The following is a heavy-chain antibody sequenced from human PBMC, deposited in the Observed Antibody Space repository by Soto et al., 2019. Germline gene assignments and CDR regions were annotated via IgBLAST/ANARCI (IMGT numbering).Heavy chain of an antibody. CDR2: IYHSGST. V-gene: IGHV4-4*02. D-gene: IGHD3-3*01. J-gene: IGHJ4*02. Sequence: PSETLSLTCAVSGGSISSSDWWSGVRQPPGKGQEWIGKIYHSGSTNYNPSLKNRVTISVDKSNNQFSLRLSSVTDADTAVYFCVTSLNSDFWRDGGSHYYFDYWGQGTLVTVSS. CDR1: GGSISSSDW. CDR3: VTSLNSDFWRDGGSHYYFDY.